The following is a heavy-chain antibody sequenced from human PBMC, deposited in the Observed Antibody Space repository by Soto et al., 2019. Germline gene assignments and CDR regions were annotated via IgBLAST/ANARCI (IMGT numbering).Heavy chain of an antibody. CDR3: ARAGIYSYGYYYYGMDV. CDR1: GGSISSGVYY. CDR2: IYYSGIT. J-gene: IGHJ6*02. Sequence: SEPLSVTCTVSGGSISSGVYYWSWIRHHPGKGLEWIGYIYYSGITYYNPSLKSRVTISVDTSKNQFSLKLSSVTAADTAVYYCARAGIYSYGYYYYGMDVWGQGTTVTVSS. V-gene: IGHV4-31*03. D-gene: IGHD5-18*01.